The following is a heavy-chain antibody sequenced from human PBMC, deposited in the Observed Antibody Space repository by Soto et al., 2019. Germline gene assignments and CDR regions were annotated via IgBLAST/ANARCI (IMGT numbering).Heavy chain of an antibody. Sequence: EVQLVESGGGLIQPGGSLRLSCAASGFTVSSNYMSWVRQAPGKGLEWVSVIYSGGSTYYADSVKGRFTISRDNSKNTLYLQMNSLRAEDTAVYYCARETFWSGPSAPGYYGMDVWGQGTTVTVSS. CDR2: IYSGGST. J-gene: IGHJ6*02. CDR3: ARETFWSGPSAPGYYGMDV. V-gene: IGHV3-53*01. D-gene: IGHD3-3*01. CDR1: GFTVSSNY.